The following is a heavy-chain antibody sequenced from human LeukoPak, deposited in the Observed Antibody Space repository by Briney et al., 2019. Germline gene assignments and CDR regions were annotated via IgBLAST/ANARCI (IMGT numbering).Heavy chain of an antibody. Sequence: GGSLRLSCAASGFTFSSYWMSWVRQAPGKGREWVANIKQDGSEKYYVDSVKGRFTISRDNAKNSLYLQMNSLRAEDTAVYYCARRAVVVPAAIGPFDYWGQGPLVTVSS. J-gene: IGHJ4*02. D-gene: IGHD2-2*02. V-gene: IGHV3-7*01. CDR1: GFTFSSYW. CDR2: IKQDGSEK. CDR3: ARRAVVVPAAIGPFDY.